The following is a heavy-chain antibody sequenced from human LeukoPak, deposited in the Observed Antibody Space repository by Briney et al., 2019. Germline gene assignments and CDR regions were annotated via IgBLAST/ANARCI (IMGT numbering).Heavy chain of an antibody. D-gene: IGHD2-15*01. Sequence: SETLSLTCTVSGGSISSSSYYWGWIRQPPGKGLEWIGSIYYSGSTYYNPSLKSRVTISVDTSKNQFSLKLSSVTAADTAVYYCARQDRIGYCFDYWGQGTLVTVSS. CDR2: IYYSGST. CDR3: ARQDRIGYCFDY. J-gene: IGHJ4*02. V-gene: IGHV4-39*01. CDR1: GGSISSSSYY.